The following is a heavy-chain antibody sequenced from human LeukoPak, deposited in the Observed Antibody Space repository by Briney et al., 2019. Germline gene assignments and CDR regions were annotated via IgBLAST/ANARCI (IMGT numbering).Heavy chain of an antibody. V-gene: IGHV4-31*03. Sequence: PSQTLSPTCTVSGGSVSSGGYYWGWIRQHPGEGLEWIGHIYYSGNTYYNPSLKSRVTISVDTSYNQFSLKLSSVTAADTAVYYCARSYSYGYDFDYWGQGTLVTVSS. J-gene: IGHJ4*02. CDR1: GGSVSSGGYY. D-gene: IGHD5-18*01. CDR3: ARSYSYGYDFDY. CDR2: IYYSGNT.